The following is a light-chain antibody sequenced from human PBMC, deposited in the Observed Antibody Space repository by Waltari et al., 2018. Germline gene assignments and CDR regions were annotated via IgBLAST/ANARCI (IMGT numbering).Light chain of an antibody. CDR3: MQGTNWPLT. Sequence: VVLTQSQLSLPVTLGQPASISCRSSQSLVHSDGMTYLNWFQQRPCQSPRRLIFNLSNRDSGVPDRFSGSGSGTDFTLKISRVEAEDVGFYYCMQGTNWPLTFGQGTRLEIK. V-gene: IGKV2-30*02. J-gene: IGKJ5*01. CDR2: NLS. CDR1: QSLVHSDGMTY.